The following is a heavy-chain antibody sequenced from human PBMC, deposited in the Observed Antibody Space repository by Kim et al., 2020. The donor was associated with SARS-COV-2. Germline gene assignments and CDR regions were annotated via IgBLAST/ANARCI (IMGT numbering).Heavy chain of an antibody. CDR3: AKTGTDYYDSSGYYSD. CDR1: GFTFSSYA. V-gene: IGHV3-23*01. Sequence: GSLRLSCAASGFTFSSYAMSWVRQAPGKGLEWVSAISGSGGSTYYADSVKGRFTISRDNSKNTLYLQMNSLRAEDTAVYYCAKTGTDYYDSSGYYSDWGQGTLVTVSS. D-gene: IGHD3-22*01. CDR2: ISGSGGST. J-gene: IGHJ4*02.